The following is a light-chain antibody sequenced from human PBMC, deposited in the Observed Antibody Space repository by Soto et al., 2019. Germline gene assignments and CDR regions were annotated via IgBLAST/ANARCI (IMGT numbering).Light chain of an antibody. V-gene: IGKV2-28*01. CDR2: LGS. Sequence: IVMTQSPLSLPVTPGEPASISCRSSQSLLNRNGQNCLDWYLQKPGQSPQLLIHLGSVRASGVPDRFSGSGSGTDFTPKISRVEAEDVGVYFCMQALESPPTFGGGTKGEIK. J-gene: IGKJ4*01. CDR3: MQALESPPT. CDR1: QSLLNRNGQNC.